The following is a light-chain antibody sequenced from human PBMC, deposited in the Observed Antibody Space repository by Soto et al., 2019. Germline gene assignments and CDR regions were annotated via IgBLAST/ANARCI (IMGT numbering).Light chain of an antibody. CDR1: QSISTW. CDR2: KAS. Sequence: IPMTQSPSTLSASVGDRVTFTCRASQSISTWLAWYQQKPGKAPKLLIYKASTLEVGVPSRFSGSGSGTEFTLTINTLQPADFATYYCQQYNSYPWTFGQGTRV. CDR3: QQYNSYPWT. V-gene: IGKV1-5*03. J-gene: IGKJ1*01.